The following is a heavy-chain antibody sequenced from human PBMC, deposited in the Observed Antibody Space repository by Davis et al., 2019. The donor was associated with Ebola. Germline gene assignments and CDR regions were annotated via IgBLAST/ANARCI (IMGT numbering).Heavy chain of an antibody. J-gene: IGHJ5*02. CDR2: INPNSGGT. D-gene: IGHD2-2*01. Sequence: ASVKVSCKASGYTFTGYYMHWVRQAPGQGLEWMGWINPNSGGTNYAQKFQGWVTMTRDTSISTAYMELSRLRSDDTAVYYCARAYCSSTSCYEFWFDPWGQGTLVTVSS. CDR3: ARAYCSSTSCYEFWFDP. CDR1: GYTFTGYY. V-gene: IGHV1-2*04.